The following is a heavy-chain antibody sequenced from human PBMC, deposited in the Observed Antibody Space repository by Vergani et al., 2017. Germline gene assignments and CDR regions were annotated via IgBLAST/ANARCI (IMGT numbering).Heavy chain of an antibody. D-gene: IGHD6-19*01. CDR3: AGEPGRPGYSSGWRHNNWFDP. Sequence: QVQLVQSGAEVKKPGSSVKVSCKASGGTFSSYAISWVRQAPGQGLEWMGGIIPIFGTANYAQKLQGRVTITADESTSTAYMELSSLRSEDTAVYYCAGEPGRPGYSSGWRHNNWFDPWGQGTLVTVSS. J-gene: IGHJ5*02. V-gene: IGHV1-69*01. CDR2: IIPIFGTA. CDR1: GGTFSSYA.